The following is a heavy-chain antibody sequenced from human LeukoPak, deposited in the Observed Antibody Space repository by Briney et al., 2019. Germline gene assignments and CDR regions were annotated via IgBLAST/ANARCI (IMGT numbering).Heavy chain of an antibody. D-gene: IGHD1-26*01. CDR3: ARLGSGNYHDPYDV. V-gene: IGHV3-7*01. CDR1: GLTFNNYC. Sequence: GGSLRLSFAASGLTFNNYCMAWVRQAPGRGLDGLANTKQGAGEKYYVDSVKGRFTISRDDAKNSVYLQMNSLRVEDTAVYYCARLGSGNYHDPYDVWGQGTLVTVSS. CDR2: TKQGAGEK. J-gene: IGHJ3*01.